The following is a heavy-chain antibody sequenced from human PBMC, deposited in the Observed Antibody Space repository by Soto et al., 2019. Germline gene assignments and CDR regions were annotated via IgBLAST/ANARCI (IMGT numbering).Heavy chain of an antibody. D-gene: IGHD3-3*01. Sequence: GGSLRLSCAASGFSFRTYAMSWVRQAPGKGLEWVSSISHDGGTAHYADSVKGRFTISRDNSKNTLYLQMNSLRAEDTAVHYCANLDFWSGYDPGHKYWGQGIQVTVSS. CDR1: GFSFRTYA. CDR3: ANLDFWSGYDPGHKY. V-gene: IGHV3-23*01. CDR2: ISHDGGTA. J-gene: IGHJ4*02.